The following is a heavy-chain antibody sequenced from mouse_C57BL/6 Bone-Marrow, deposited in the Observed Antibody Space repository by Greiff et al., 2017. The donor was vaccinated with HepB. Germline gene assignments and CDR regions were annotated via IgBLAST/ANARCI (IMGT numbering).Heavy chain of an antibody. CDR2: IHPNSGST. CDR3: ARRAPTVVATDYAMDY. V-gene: IGHV1-64*01. Sequence: QVQLKESGAELVKPGASVKLSCKASGYTFTSYWMHWVKQRPGQGLEWIGMIHPNSGSTNYNEKFKSKATLTVDKSSSTAYMQLSSLTSEDSAVYYCARRAPTVVATDYAMDYWGQGTSVTVSS. J-gene: IGHJ4*01. D-gene: IGHD1-1*01. CDR1: GYTFTSYW.